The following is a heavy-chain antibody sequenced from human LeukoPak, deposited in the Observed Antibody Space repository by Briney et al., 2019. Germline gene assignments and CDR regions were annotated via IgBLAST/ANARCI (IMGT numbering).Heavy chain of an antibody. Sequence: GGSLRLSRAASGFTFSSDSMNWVRQAPGKGLEWVSSISSSSSYIYSAASVTGRFTISRANAKHSLYLQTNSLRAEDTAVHSCASGEVYAFWSVDTIRGAFNIWGQGTMVTVSS. CDR2: ISSSSSYI. CDR3: ASGEVYAFWSVDTIRGAFNI. CDR1: GFTFSSDS. J-gene: IGHJ3*02. D-gene: IGHD3-3*01. V-gene: IGHV3-21*01.